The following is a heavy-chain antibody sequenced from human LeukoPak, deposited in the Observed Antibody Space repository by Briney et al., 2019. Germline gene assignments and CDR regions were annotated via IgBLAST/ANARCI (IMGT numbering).Heavy chain of an antibody. D-gene: IGHD3-22*01. CDR1: GFTVSSNY. J-gene: IGHJ4*02. V-gene: IGHV3-53*01. Sequence: PGGSLRLSCAAFGFTVSSNYMSWVRQAPGKGLEWVSVIYSGGGTFYADSVKGRFTISRDNSKNTLYLQMNSLRAEDTAVYYCARMDSYGYEALRYWGQGTLVTVSS. CDR2: IYSGGGT. CDR3: ARMDSYGYEALRY.